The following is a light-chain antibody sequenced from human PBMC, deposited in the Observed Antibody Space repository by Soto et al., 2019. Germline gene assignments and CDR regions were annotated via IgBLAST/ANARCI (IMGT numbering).Light chain of an antibody. Sequence: EIVCTQFPATVTSSQRERATLSCRASQTVANNFLAWYQQRPGQAPRLVIYDGSSRATGIPDRFSASGSGTDFTLTISRVEAEDFAVYYCKQDSNSPLTFGQGSKVDIK. CDR3: KQDSNSPLT. V-gene: IGKV3-20*01. J-gene: IGKJ1*01. CDR2: DGS. CDR1: QTVANNF.